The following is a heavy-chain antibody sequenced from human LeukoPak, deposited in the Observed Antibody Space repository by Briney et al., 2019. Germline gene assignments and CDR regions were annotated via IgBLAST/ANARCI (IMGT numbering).Heavy chain of an antibody. CDR3: ARDAAYSALNM. J-gene: IGHJ3*02. CDR1: GFIFSSYW. V-gene: IGHV3-74*01. D-gene: IGHD4-11*01. Sequence: GGSLRLSCVASGFIFSSYWMHWVRQAPGKGLVWVSRVNSDGSSTNYADSVKGRFTISRDNAKNTLYLQMNSLRDEDTAVYYCARDAAYSALNMWGQGTMVTASS. CDR2: VNSDGSST.